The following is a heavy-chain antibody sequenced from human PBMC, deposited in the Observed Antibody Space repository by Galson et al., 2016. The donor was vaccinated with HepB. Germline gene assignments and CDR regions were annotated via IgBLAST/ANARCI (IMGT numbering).Heavy chain of an antibody. J-gene: IGHJ5*02. CDR2: IKGDGSDK. D-gene: IGHD2-2*01. Sequence: SLRLSCAASGFTFNNYWMSWVRQAPGKGLEWVATIKGDGSDKYYVDSVKGRFTISRDSAHTSVYLQMNSLRAEDTGLYYCSRDLWDTVVVPSAPGLNWFDPWGQGTLVSVSS. CDR1: GFTFNNYW. V-gene: IGHV3-7*03. CDR3: SRDLWDTVVVPSAPGLNWFDP.